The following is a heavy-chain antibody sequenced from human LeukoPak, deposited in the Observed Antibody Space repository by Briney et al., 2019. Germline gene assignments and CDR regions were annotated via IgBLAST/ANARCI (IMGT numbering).Heavy chain of an antibody. D-gene: IGHD6-13*01. CDR1: GFTFSGYW. J-gene: IGHJ1*01. CDR2: INQDGSEK. Sequence: GGSLRLSCAASGFTFSGYWMSWVRQAPGKGLGWVANINQDGSEKYYVDSVKGRFTISRDNAKNSLFLQMGSLRVEDTAVYYCARESTAGYNSSWYGFRNWGQGTLVSVSS. CDR3: ARESTAGYNSSWYGFRN. V-gene: IGHV3-7*01.